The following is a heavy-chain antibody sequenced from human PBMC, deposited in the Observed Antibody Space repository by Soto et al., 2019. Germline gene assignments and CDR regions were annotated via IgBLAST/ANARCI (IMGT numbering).Heavy chain of an antibody. CDR2: IIPIFGTA. V-gene: IGHV1-69*13. J-gene: IGHJ4*02. CDR3: AREYYYEISGYYSLDY. D-gene: IGHD3-22*01. CDR1: GGTFSSYA. Sequence: SVKVSCKASGGTFSSYAISWVRQAPGQGLEWMGGIIPIFGTANYAQKFQGRVTITADESTSTAYMELSSLRSEDTAVYYCAREYYYEISGYYSLDYWGQGTLVTVSS.